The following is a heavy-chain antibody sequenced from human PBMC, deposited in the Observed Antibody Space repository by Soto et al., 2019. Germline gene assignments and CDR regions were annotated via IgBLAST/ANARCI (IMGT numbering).Heavy chain of an antibody. J-gene: IGHJ4*02. D-gene: IGHD3-10*01. Sequence: EVQLLESGGGLVQPGGSLRLSCAASGFTFSSYAMSWVRQAPGKGLEWVSAISGSGGSTYYADSVKGRFTISRDNSKNTLYLQMNSLRGEDTAVYYWAKVSDPQYGSGSYYSKDYFDYWGQGTLVTVSS. CDR2: ISGSGGST. V-gene: IGHV3-23*01. CDR1: GFTFSSYA. CDR3: AKVSDPQYGSGSYYSKDYFDY.